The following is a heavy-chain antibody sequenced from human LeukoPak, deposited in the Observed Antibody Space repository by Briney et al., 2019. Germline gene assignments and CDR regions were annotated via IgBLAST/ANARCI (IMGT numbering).Heavy chain of an antibody. CDR2: ISSNGGST. CDR3: ARAPGVTTNWSDP. J-gene: IGHJ5*02. D-gene: IGHD2-21*02. V-gene: IGHV3-64*01. CDR1: GFTFSSYA. Sequence: PGGSLRLSCAASGFTFSSYAMHWVRQAPGKGLEYVSAISSNGGSTYYANSVKGRFTISRDNSKNTLYLQMGSLRAEDMAVYYCARAPGVTTNWSDPWGQGTLVTVSS.